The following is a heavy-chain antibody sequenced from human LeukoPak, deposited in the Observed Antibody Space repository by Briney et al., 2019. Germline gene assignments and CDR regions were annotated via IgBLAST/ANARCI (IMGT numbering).Heavy chain of an antibody. CDR1: GGSISSYY. CDR2: IYTSGST. D-gene: IGHD3-16*01. J-gene: IGHJ3*02. Sequence: PSETLSLTCTVSGGSISSYYWSWIRQPAGKGLEWIGRIYTSGSTNYNPSLKSRVTMSVDTSKNPSSLTLSCVTAADTGVYYWARYLGAAFDIWGQGTMVTVSS. CDR3: ARYLGAAFDI. V-gene: IGHV4-4*07.